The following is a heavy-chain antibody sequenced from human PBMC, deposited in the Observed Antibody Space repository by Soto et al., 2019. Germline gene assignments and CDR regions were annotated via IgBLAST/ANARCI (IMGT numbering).Heavy chain of an antibody. J-gene: IGHJ6*02. Sequence: QVQLVQSGAEVKKPGASVKVSCKASGYTFTTFGISWVRQAPGQGLEWMGWISAYNGYTNYAQKLPGRVTMTTATSTSTAYMELRSLRPDDTAVYYCARDPTIFGVAQNYGMDVWGQGTTVTVSS. D-gene: IGHD3-3*01. CDR3: ARDPTIFGVAQNYGMDV. CDR1: GYTFTTFG. CDR2: ISAYNGYT. V-gene: IGHV1-18*01.